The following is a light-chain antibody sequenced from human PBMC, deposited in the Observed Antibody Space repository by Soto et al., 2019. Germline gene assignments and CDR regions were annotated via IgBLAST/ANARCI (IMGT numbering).Light chain of an antibody. J-gene: IGKJ1*01. CDR2: GAS. CDR1: QSIXSN. CDR3: QQYNKWTRT. Sequence: VVTQSAAPLSVSPGEGATLSCMASQSIXSNFVWSQQKPGQPPRVLTAGASTVAAGGPARLNADGSGTEFPLTISSLQSEDFAIYYCQQYNKWTRTFGQGTKVDIK. V-gene: IGKV3D-15*01.